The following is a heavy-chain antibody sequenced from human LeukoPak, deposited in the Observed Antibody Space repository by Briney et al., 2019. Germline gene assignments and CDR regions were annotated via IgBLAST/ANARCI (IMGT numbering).Heavy chain of an antibody. V-gene: IGHV3-23*01. J-gene: IGHJ5*02. CDR1: GFTFSSYA. D-gene: IGHD5-24*01. CDR3: AKDHGATGWFDP. CDR2: ISGSGGST. Sequence: GGSLRLSCAASGFTFSSYAMSWVRQAPGKGLEWVSAISGSGGSTYYADSVKGRFTISRDNSKTTLYLQMNSLRAEDTAVCYCAKDHGATGWFDPWGQGTLVTVSS.